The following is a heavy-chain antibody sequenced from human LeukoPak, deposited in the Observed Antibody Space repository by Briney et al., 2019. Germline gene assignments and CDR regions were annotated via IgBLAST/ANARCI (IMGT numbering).Heavy chain of an antibody. CDR1: GYTFTDHF. CDR2: IKPNSGGT. Sequence: ASVKVSCKASGYTFTDHFMHWVRQAPGQGLEWMGWIKPNSGGTNSAQKFQGRVTMTRDTSISTAYMELSGLRSDDTAVYYCARDGHDSSGYYPDYWGQGTLVTVSS. J-gene: IGHJ4*02. CDR3: ARDGHDSSGYYPDY. D-gene: IGHD3-22*01. V-gene: IGHV1-2*02.